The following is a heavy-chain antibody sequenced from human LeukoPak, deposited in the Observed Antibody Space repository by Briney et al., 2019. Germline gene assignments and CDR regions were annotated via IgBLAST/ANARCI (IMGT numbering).Heavy chain of an antibody. Sequence: SVKVSCKASGGTFSSYAISWVRQAPGQGLEWMGRIIPILGIANYAQKFQGRVTITADKSTRTAYMELSSLRSQDTAVYYCARDREGTSSFDYWGQGTLGTVSS. CDR1: GGTFSSYA. J-gene: IGHJ4*02. CDR3: ARDREGTSSFDY. D-gene: IGHD1-1*01. CDR2: IIPILGIA. V-gene: IGHV1-69*04.